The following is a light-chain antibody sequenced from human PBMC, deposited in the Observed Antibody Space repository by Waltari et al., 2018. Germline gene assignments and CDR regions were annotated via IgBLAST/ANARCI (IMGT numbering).Light chain of an antibody. CDR3: LQDYSFPWT. J-gene: IGKJ1*01. CDR1: QDISND. V-gene: IGKV1-6*01. CDR2: STF. Sequence: AIQMTQSTTYLYAVIGARVTISCRASQDISNDLGWYQQKPGKAPKLLIYSTFTLLSGVPSRFSGSRSGTDFTLTITSLQPEDFATYYCLQDYSFPWTFGQGTRVEI.